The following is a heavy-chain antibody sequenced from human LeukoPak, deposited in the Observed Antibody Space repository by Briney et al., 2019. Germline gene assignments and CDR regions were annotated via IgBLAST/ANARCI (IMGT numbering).Heavy chain of an antibody. J-gene: IGHJ6*02. D-gene: IGHD5-18*01. V-gene: IGHV4-34*01. CDR3: ARGRGYGYPFYYYGMDV. Sequence: SETLSLTCAVYGVSFSGYYWSWIRQPPGKGLEWIGEINHSGSTNYNPSLRSRVTISVDTSKNQFSLKLSSVTAADTAVYYCARGRGYGYPFYYYGMDVWGQGTTVTVSS. CDR2: INHSGST. CDR1: GVSFSGYY.